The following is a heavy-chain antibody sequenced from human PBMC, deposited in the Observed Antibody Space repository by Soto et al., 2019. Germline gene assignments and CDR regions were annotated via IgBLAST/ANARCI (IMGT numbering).Heavy chain of an antibody. CDR2: IISSSRYI. CDR3: ASSRITGTRLITDF. CDR1: GFTFSSYS. V-gene: IGHV3-21*01. J-gene: IGHJ6*02. Sequence: EVQLVESGGGLVKPGGSLRLSCAASGFTFSSYSMNWVRQAPGKGLEWVSSIISSSRYIYYADSVKGRFTISRDNAKNSLYLQMNSLRAEDTAVYYCASSRITGTRLITDFWGQGTTVTVSS. D-gene: IGHD1-7*01.